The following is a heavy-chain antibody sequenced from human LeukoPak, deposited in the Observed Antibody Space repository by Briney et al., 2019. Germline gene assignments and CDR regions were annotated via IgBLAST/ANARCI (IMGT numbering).Heavy chain of an antibody. CDR3: ARYHYDSGGYPYYFDY. CDR2: IYSGGST. CDR1: GVIVSDNY. V-gene: IGHV3-53*01. D-gene: IGHD3-22*01. Sequence: PGGSLRLSCAAPGVIVSDNYMSWVREAPGQGLEWGSVIYSGGSTYYAVYVKCRFTISRDISKNTVFLQLNSLRAEDTAVYYCARYHYDSGGYPYYFDYWGQGTLVAVSS. J-gene: IGHJ4*02.